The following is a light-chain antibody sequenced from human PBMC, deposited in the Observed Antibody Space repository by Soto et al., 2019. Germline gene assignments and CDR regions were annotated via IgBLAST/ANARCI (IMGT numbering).Light chain of an antibody. V-gene: IGLV2-14*01. CDR3: SSYTSSSTL. CDR1: SSDVGGYNY. CDR2: AVT. Sequence: QSVLTQPASVSGSPGQSITISCTGTSSDVGGYNYVSWYQQHPGKAPKLMIYAVTDRPSGVSSRFSGSKSGNTASLIISGLQAEDEADYYCSSYTSSSTLFGTGTKV. J-gene: IGLJ1*01.